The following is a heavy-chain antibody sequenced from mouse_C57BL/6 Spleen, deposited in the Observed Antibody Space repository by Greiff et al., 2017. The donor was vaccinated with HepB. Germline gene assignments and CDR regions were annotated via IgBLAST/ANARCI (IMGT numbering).Heavy chain of an antibody. Sequence: DVMLVESGEGLVKPGGSLKLSCAASGFTFSSYAMSWVRQTPEKRLEWVAYISSGGDYIYYADTVKGRFTISRDNARNTLYLQMSSLKSEDTAMYYCTRDGDDYLFDYWGQGTTLTVSS. V-gene: IGHV5-9-1*02. CDR3: TRDGDDYLFDY. CDR1: GFTFSSYA. D-gene: IGHD2-4*01. CDR2: ISSGGDYI. J-gene: IGHJ2*01.